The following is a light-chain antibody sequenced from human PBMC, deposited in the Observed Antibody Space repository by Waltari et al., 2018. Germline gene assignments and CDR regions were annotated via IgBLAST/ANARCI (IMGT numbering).Light chain of an antibody. CDR2: DAP. J-gene: IGKJ3*01. V-gene: IGKV3-11*01. CDR1: QSISSY. CDR3: QQRSKSFT. Sequence: EIVLKQSPATLSLSPGDSATLSCRASQSISSYLAWYQQKPGQAPRHLIYDAPTRATGIPARFSGSGSVTEFTLTISSLEPEDFAIYYCQQRSKSFTFGPGTKVDMK.